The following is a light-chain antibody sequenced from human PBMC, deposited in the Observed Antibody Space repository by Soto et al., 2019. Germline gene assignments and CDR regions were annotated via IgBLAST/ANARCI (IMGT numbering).Light chain of an antibody. CDR1: QSVSSSY. Sequence: EIVLTQSPGTLSLSPGERATLSCRASQSVSSSYLAWYQQKPGQAPRLLIYGASSRATGSPDRFSGSGSGTDFTLTISRLEPEDFAVYYCQQDGSSPPSFGPGTKVDIK. V-gene: IGKV3-20*01. CDR3: QQDGSSPPS. CDR2: GAS. J-gene: IGKJ3*01.